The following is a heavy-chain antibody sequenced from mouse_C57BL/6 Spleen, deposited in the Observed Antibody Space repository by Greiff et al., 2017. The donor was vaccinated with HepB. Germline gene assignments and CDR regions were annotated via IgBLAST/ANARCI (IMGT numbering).Heavy chain of an antibody. J-gene: IGHJ4*01. CDR1: GYTFTSYW. V-gene: IGHV1-69*01. D-gene: IGHD1-1*01. Sequence: QVQLKESGAELVMPGASVKLSCKASGYTFTSYWMHWVKQRPGQGLEWIGEIDPSDSYTNYNQKFKGKSTLTVDKSSSTAYMQLSSLTSEDSAVYYCARRHYYGSSYRGYYAMDYWGQGTSVTVSS. CDR3: ARRHYYGSSYRGYYAMDY. CDR2: IDPSDSYT.